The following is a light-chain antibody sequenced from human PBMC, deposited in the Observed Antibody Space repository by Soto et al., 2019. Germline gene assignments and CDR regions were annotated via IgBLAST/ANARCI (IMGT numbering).Light chain of an antibody. CDR3: QQSFT. CDR2: KAS. Sequence: DIQMTQSPSTLSASVGDRVTITCRASQSISSWLAWYQQKPGKAPKLLIYKASTLESGVPSRFSGSGSGTEFTLTISSLQPDDFATYYCQQSFTFGPGTKVEI. V-gene: IGKV1-5*03. J-gene: IGKJ3*01. CDR1: QSISSW.